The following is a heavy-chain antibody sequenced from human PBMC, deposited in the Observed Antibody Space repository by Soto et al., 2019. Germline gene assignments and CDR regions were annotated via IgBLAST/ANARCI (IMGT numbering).Heavy chain of an antibody. CDR1: GYTFTSYA. Sequence: QVQLVQSGAEVKKPGASVKVSCKASGYTFTSYAMHWVRQAPGQRLEWMGWINAGNGNTKYSQKFQGRVTITRDTSASTACMEMSSLRSEDTAVYYCARVLGAVGATVDYWGQGPLVTVSS. CDR2: INAGNGNT. J-gene: IGHJ4*02. D-gene: IGHD1-26*01. V-gene: IGHV1-3*01. CDR3: ARVLGAVGATVDY.